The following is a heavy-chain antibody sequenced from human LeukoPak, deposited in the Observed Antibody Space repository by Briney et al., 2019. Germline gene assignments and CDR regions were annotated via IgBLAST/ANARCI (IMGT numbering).Heavy chain of an antibody. D-gene: IGHD1-26*01. CDR1: GFTFSSYG. V-gene: IGHV3-49*04. CDR3: TRLTVGATPEY. J-gene: IGHJ4*02. Sequence: PGGSLRLSCAASGFTFSSYGMHWVRQAPGKGLEWVGFIRSKANGGTTEYAASVKGRFTISRDDSKSIAYLQMNSLETEDRAVYYCTRLTVGATPEYWGQGTLVTVSS. CDR2: IRSKANGGTT.